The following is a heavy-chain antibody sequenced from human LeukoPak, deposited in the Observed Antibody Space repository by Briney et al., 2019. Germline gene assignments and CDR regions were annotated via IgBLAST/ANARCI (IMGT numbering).Heavy chain of an antibody. V-gene: IGHV1-8*01. CDR3: ARIRFDDFWSGYPNNWFDP. Sequence: ASVKVSCKASGYTFTSYDINWVRQATGQGLEWMGWMNPNSGNTGYAQKFQGRVTMTRNTSISTAYMELSSLRSEDTAVYYCARIRFDDFWSGYPNNWFDPWGQGTLVTVSP. D-gene: IGHD3-3*01. CDR1: GYTFTSYD. CDR2: MNPNSGNT. J-gene: IGHJ5*02.